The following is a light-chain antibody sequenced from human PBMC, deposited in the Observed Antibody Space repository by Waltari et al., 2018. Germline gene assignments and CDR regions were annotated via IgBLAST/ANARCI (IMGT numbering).Light chain of an antibody. CDR1: QSVLYSPNNKNY. CDR3: QQYYSTPS. J-gene: IGKJ3*01. V-gene: IGKV4-1*01. CDR2: WAS. Sequence: IVMTQSPDPLAVYLGERATINRKCSQSVLYSPNNKNYLAWYQQKPGQPPKLLIYWASTRESGVPDRFSGSGSGKDFTLTISSLQAEDVAVYYCQQYYSTPSFGPGTKVDIK.